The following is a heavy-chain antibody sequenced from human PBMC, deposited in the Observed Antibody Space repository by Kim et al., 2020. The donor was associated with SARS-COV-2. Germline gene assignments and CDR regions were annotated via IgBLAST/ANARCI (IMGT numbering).Heavy chain of an antibody. Sequence: GSEKYYVDSVKGRFTISRDNAKNSLYLQMNSLRAEDTAVYYCARDHYEGEWGQGTLVTVSS. V-gene: IGHV3-7*01. CDR3: ARDHYEGE. D-gene: IGHD3-16*01. CDR2: GSEK. J-gene: IGHJ4*02.